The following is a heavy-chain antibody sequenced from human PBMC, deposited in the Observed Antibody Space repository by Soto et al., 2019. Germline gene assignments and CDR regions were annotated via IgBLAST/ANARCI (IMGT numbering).Heavy chain of an antibody. CDR2: FDPEDGET. CDR3: ATVYSTTPYLAGSDP. D-gene: IGHD4-4*01. Sequence: GASVKVSCKVSGYTLTELSMHWVRQAPGKGLEWMGGFDPEDGETIYAQKFQGRVTMTEDTSTDTAYMELSSLRSEDAAVYYCATVYSTTPYLAGSDPWGQATLVTVSS. J-gene: IGHJ5*02. V-gene: IGHV1-24*01. CDR1: GYTLTELS.